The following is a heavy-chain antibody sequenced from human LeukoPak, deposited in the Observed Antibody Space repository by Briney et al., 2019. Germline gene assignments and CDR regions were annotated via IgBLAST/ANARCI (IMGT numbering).Heavy chain of an antibody. CDR1: GGSIGSSSYY. CDR3: ARMVDCSGGSCYSVYDY. D-gene: IGHD2-15*01. V-gene: IGHV4-39*07. Sequence: SETLSLTCTVSGGSIGSSSYYWGWIRQPPGEGLEWIGSIYYSGNTYYNPSLKSRVTISVDTSKNQFSLKLSSVTAADTAVYYCARMVDCSGGSCYSVYDYWGQGTPVTVSS. CDR2: IYYSGNT. J-gene: IGHJ4*02.